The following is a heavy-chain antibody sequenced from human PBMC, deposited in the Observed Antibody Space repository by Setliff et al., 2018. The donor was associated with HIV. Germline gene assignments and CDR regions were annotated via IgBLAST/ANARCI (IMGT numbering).Heavy chain of an antibody. CDR3: ARSGSSSPYYFDY. J-gene: IGHJ4*02. Sequence: SETLSLTCTVSGGSISSGGYYWSWIRQHPGKGLEWIGYIYYSGSANYNPSLKSRLTISVDTSKNQFSLKLSSVTAADTAVYYCARSGSSSPYYFDYWGQGTLVTVSS. V-gene: IGHV4-31*03. CDR2: IYYSGSA. CDR1: GGSISSGGYY. D-gene: IGHD6-6*01.